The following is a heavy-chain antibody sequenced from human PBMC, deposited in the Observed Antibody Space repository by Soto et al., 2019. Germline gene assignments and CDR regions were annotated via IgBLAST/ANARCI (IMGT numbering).Heavy chain of an antibody. CDR2: IYPADSDT. CDR1: GYSFVSYW. D-gene: IGHD2-2*01. CDR3: ARGRHPCSSTTCSRWFDP. J-gene: IGHJ5*02. V-gene: IGHV5-51*03. Sequence: EVQLVQSGAEVKKPGESLKISCKGSGYSFVSYWIAWVRQKPGKGLEWMGTIYPADSDTRYSPSFQGQVTISVDLSIRTAYLQWSSLRASDTAMYFCARGRHPCSSTTCSRWFDPWGQEPWSPSPQ.